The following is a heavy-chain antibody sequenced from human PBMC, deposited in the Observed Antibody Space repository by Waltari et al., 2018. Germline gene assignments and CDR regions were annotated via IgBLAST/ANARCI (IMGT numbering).Heavy chain of an antibody. CDR3: ARGRHYDILTGYDYYYMDV. Sequence: QVQLQQWGAGLLKPSETLSLTCAVYGGYFSGYYWSWIRQPPGKGLEWIGEINHSGSTNYNPSLKSRVTISVDTSKNQFSLKLSSVTAADTAVYYCARGRHYDILTGYDYYYMDVWGKGTTVTVSS. V-gene: IGHV4-34*01. D-gene: IGHD3-9*01. CDR1: GGYFSGYY. CDR2: INHSGST. J-gene: IGHJ6*03.